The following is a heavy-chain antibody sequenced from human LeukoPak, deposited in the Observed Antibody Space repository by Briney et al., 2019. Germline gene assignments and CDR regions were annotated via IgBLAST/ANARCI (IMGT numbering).Heavy chain of an antibody. CDR3: ARAPPRYIGCSGGSCYSEFDY. D-gene: IGHD2-15*01. Sequence: GGSLRLSCAASGFTFSSYDMHWVRQATGKGLEWVSAIGTAGDTYYPGSVKGRFTISRENAKNSLYLQMNSLRAGDTAVYYCARAPPRYIGCSGGSCYSEFDYWGQGTLVTVSS. J-gene: IGHJ4*02. CDR1: GFTFSSYD. CDR2: IGTAGDT. V-gene: IGHV3-13*01.